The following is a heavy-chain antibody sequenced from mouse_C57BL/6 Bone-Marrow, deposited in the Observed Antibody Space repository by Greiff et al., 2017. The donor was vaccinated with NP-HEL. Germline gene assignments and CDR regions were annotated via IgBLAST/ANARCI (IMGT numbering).Heavy chain of an antibody. CDR2: IDPSDSYT. CDR3: ACSDSSGSPYYFDY. V-gene: IGHV1-69*01. Sequence: QVQLQQPGAELVMPGASVKLSCKASGYTFTSYWMHWVKQRPGQGLEWIGEIDPSDSYTNYNQKFKGKSTLTVDKSSSTAYMQLSSLTSEDSAVYYCACSDSSGSPYYFDYWGQGTTLTVSS. CDR1: GYTFTSYW. J-gene: IGHJ2*01. D-gene: IGHD3-2*02.